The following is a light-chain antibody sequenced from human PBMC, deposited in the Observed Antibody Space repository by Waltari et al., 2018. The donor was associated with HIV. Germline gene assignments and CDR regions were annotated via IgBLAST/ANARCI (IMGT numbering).Light chain of an antibody. Sequence: GSPGQSITISCTGTSREVGTSKYVSWYQHHPGEAPNSVIYEVRNRPSGVSNRFSASKSGNTASLIISGLQAEDEAIYYCISYTPTKTPHVLFGGGTKLTV. CDR2: EVR. J-gene: IGLJ2*01. CDR1: SREVGTSKY. V-gene: IGLV2-14*01. CDR3: ISYTPTKTPHVL.